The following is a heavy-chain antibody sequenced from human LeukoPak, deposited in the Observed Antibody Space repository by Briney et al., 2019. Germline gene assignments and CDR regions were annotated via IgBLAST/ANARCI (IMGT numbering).Heavy chain of an antibody. V-gene: IGHV4-34*01. D-gene: IGHD6-6*01. CDR1: GGSFSGYY. CDR2: INHSGST. J-gene: IGHJ4*02. CDR3: ARVTVPKNSLFDY. Sequence: PSETLSLTCAVYGGSFSGYYWSWIRQPPGKGLEWIGEINHSGSTNYNPSLKSRVTISVDTSKNQFSLKLSSVTAADTAVYYCARVTVPKNSLFDYWGQGTLVTVSS.